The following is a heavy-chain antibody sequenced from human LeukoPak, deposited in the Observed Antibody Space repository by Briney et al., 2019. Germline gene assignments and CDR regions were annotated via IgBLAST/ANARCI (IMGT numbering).Heavy chain of an antibody. J-gene: IGHJ5*02. CDR3: ARAHIVVVTASEYNWFDP. Sequence: ASVKVSCRASGYTFTSYGISWVRQAPGQGLEWMGWISAYNGNTNYAQKLQGRVTMTTDTSTSTAYMELRSLRSDDTAVYYCARAHIVVVTASEYNWFDPWGQGTLVTVSS. CDR2: ISAYNGNT. V-gene: IGHV1-18*01. CDR1: GYTFTSYG. D-gene: IGHD2-21*02.